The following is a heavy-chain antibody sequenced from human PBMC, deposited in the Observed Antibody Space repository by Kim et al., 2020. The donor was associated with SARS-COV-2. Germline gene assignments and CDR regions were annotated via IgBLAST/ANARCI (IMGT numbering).Heavy chain of an antibody. CDR2: IRADGIET. Sequence: GGSLRLSCAASGFTFSTFWMHWVRQAPGKGLVWVSRIRADGIETNYADSVEGRFTISRDNATNTVFLQMNSLRAEDTAVYYCVRHYYGSGSYPDDYWGQG. CDR3: VRHYYGSGSYPDDY. V-gene: IGHV3-74*01. D-gene: IGHD3-10*01. J-gene: IGHJ4*02. CDR1: GFTFSTFW.